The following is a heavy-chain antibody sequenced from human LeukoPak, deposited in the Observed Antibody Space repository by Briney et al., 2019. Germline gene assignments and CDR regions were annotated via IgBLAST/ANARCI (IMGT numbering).Heavy chain of an antibody. CDR2: IYHSGST. CDR1: GGSIDSGGYF. V-gene: IGHV4-31*03. J-gene: IGHJ6*02. Sequence: PSQTLSLTCTVSGGSIDSGGYFWSWIRQHPGKGLEWIGYIYHSGSTNYNPSLKSRVTISVDTSKNQFSLKLSSVTAADTAVYYCARTITGTTGYYYYYGMDVWGQETTVTVSS. CDR3: ARTITGTTGYYYYYGMDV. D-gene: IGHD1-20*01.